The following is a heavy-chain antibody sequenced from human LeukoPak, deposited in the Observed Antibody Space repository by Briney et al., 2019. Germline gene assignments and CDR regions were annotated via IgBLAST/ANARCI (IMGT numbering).Heavy chain of an antibody. D-gene: IGHD1-26*01. J-gene: IGHJ4*02. CDR1: GFTFSSYA. V-gene: IGHV3-23*01. CDR3: TKRGAEVGETVAPGDY. Sequence: GSLRLSCAASGFTFSSYAMSWVRQAPGKGLEWVSAISGSGGSTYSADSVKGRFTSSRDNSKNTLYLQMNSLRVEDTAIYYCTKRGAEVGETVAPGDYWGQGTLVTVSS. CDR2: ISGSGGST.